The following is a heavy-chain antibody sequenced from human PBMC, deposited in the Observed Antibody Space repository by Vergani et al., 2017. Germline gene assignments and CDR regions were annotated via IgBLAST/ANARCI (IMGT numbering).Heavy chain of an antibody. CDR1: GFTFSSYG. CDR2: IWYDGSNK. D-gene: IGHD5-24*01. Sequence: QVQLVESGGGVVQPGRSLRLSCAASGFTFSSYGMHWVRQAPGKGLEWVAVIWYDGSNKYYADSVKGRFTISRNNSKNTLYLQMNSLRAEDTAVYYCARNAVRRDGDNPLPWNYYMDVWGKGTTVTVSS. CDR3: ARNAVRRDGDNPLPWNYYMDV. J-gene: IGHJ6*03. V-gene: IGHV3-33*01.